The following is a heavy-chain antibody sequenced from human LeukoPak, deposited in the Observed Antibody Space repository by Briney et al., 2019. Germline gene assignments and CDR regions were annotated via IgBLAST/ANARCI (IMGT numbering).Heavy chain of an antibody. CDR2: IYYSGST. J-gene: IGHJ4*02. CDR3: ARGGDLHYDFWSGYQYYFDY. V-gene: IGHV4-30-4*08. D-gene: IGHD3-3*01. Sequence: TTSETLSLTCTVSGGSISSSSYYWGWIRQPPGKGLEWIGYIYYSGSTYYNPSLKSRVTISVDTSKNQFSLKLSSVTAADTAVYYCARGGDLHYDFWSGYQYYFDYWGQGTLVTVSS. CDR1: GGSISSSSYY.